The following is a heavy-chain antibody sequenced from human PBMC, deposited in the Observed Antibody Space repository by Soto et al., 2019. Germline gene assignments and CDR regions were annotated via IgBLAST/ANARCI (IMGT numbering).Heavy chain of an antibody. Sequence: GGSLRLSCAASGFTFSSYAMHWVRQAPGKGLEWVAVISYDGSNKYYADSVKGRFTISRDNSKNTLYLQMNSLRAEDTAVYYSPSDRVDSKLLTGRVEYDSSGDYVLADRYFDYWGQGT. CDR2: ISYDGSNK. D-gene: IGHD3-22*01. V-gene: IGHV3-30-3*01. J-gene: IGHJ4*02. CDR1: GFTFSSYA. CDR3: PSDRVDSKLLTGRVEYDSSGDYVLADRYFDY.